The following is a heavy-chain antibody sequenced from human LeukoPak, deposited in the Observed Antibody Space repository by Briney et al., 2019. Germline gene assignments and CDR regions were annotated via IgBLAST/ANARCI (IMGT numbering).Heavy chain of an antibody. CDR1: GFTVSSNY. Sequence: GGSLRLSCAASGFTVSSNYMSWVRQAPGKGLEWVSIIYSGGSTYYADSVKGRFTISRDNSKDTLYLQMNSLRAEDTAVYYCARDLREGYCSGGSCYFNWFDPWGQGTLVTVSS. CDR3: ARDLREGYCSGGSCYFNWFDP. CDR2: IYSGGST. V-gene: IGHV3-66*02. D-gene: IGHD2-15*01. J-gene: IGHJ5*02.